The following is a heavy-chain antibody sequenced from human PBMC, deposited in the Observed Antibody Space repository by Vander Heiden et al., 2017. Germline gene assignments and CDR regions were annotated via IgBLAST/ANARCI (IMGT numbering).Heavy chain of an antibody. CDR1: GFTFSSYG. J-gene: IGHJ6*02. Sequence: VQLVDSGGGVVQPGGSLGPSCAASGFTFSSYGKHWVRQAPGKGLEWVAVIWYDGSNKYYADSVKGRFTISRDNSKNTLYLQMNSLRAEDTAVYYCARGPSGSYDYYGMDVWGQGTTVTVSS. CDR2: IWYDGSNK. D-gene: IGHD1-26*01. CDR3: ARGPSGSYDYYGMDV. V-gene: IGHV3-33*01.